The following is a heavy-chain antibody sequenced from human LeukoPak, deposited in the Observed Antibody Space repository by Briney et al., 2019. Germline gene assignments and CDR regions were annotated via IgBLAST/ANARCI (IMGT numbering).Heavy chain of an antibody. D-gene: IGHD5-24*01. CDR2: IHYSGST. J-gene: IGHJ3*02. CDR3: ARGLLDGYTHPAAFDI. V-gene: IGHV4-59*01. Sequence: SETLSLTCTVSGGSISSYYWSWIRQPPGKGLEWIGYIHYSGSTNYNPSLKSRVTMSVDTSKNQFSLKLSSVTAADTAVYYCARGLLDGYTHPAAFDIWGQGTMVTVSS. CDR1: GGSISSYY.